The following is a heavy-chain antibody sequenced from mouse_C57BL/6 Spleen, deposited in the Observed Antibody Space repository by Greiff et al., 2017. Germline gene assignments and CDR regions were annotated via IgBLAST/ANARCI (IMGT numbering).Heavy chain of an antibody. J-gene: IGHJ4*01. CDR1: GFTFSDYG. CDR3: ARPYLPHYAAMDY. CDR2: ISSGSSTI. D-gene: IGHD2-1*01. Sequence: EVKLMESGGGLVKPGASLKLSCAASGFTFSDYGMHWVRQAPEQGLEWVAYISSGSSTIYYAATVKGPSTISRDNANNTLFLQMTSLRSEDTAVYYCARPYLPHYAAMDYWGQGTSVTVSA. V-gene: IGHV5-17*01.